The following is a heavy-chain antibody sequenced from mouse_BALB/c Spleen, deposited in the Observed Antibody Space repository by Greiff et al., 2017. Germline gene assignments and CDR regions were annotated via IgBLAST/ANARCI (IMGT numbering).Heavy chain of an antibody. CDR3: ARQPMEDYAMDY. D-gene: IGHD1-1*02. J-gene: IGHJ4*01. Sequence: QVQLQQSGPDLVAPSQSLSITCTVSGFSLTSYGVHWVRQPPGKGLEWLVVIWSDGSTTYNSALKSRLSISKDNSKSQVFLKMNSLQTDDTAMYYCARQPMEDYAMDYWGQGTSVTVSS. CDR1: GFSLTSYG. CDR2: IWSDGST. V-gene: IGHV2-6-2*01.